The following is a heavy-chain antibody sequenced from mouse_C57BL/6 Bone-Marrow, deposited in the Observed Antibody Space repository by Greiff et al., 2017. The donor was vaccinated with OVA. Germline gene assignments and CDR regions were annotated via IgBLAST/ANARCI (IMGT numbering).Heavy chain of an antibody. D-gene: IGHD1-1*01. CDR1: GYTFTSYW. CDR2: IDPSDSYT. J-gene: IGHJ4*01. CDR3: ARPAMYYYGSRRYYYAMDY. V-gene: IGHV1-50*01. Sequence: QVQLQQSGAELVKPGASVKLSCKASGYTFTSYWMQWVKQRPGQGLEWIGEIDPSDSYTNYNQKFKGKATLTVDTSSSTAYMQLSSLTSEDSAVYYCARPAMYYYGSRRYYYAMDYWGQGTSVTVSS.